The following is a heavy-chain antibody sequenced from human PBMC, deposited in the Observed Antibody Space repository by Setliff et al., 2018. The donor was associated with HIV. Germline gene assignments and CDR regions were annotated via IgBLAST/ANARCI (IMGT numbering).Heavy chain of an antibody. J-gene: IGHJ5*02. CDR1: GDSISSSNW. V-gene: IGHV4-4*02. D-gene: IGHD5-12*01. CDR2: IYHSGST. Sequence: SETLSLTCAVSGDSISSSNWWSWVRQSPWKGMAWIGKIYHSGSTNYNPSLKSRVTISVDTSKNQFSLKLSSVTAAETAMYSCARHERTWLQFGWFDPWGQGTQVTVCS. CDR3: ARHERTWLQFGWFDP.